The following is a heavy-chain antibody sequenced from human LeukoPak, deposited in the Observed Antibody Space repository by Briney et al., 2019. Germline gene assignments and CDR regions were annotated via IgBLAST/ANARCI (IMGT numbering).Heavy chain of an antibody. Sequence: SETLSLTCAVYGGSFSGYYWSWIRQPPVKGLEWIGEINHSGSTNYNPSLKSRVTISVDTSKNQFSLKLSSVTAADTAVYYCARGTGQAEYFDYWGQGTLVTVSS. D-gene: IGHD1-1*01. J-gene: IGHJ4*02. V-gene: IGHV4-34*01. CDR2: INHSGST. CDR3: ARGTGQAEYFDY. CDR1: GGSFSGYY.